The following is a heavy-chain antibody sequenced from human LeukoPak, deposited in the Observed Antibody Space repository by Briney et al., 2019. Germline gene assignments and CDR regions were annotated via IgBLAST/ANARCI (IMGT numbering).Heavy chain of an antibody. J-gene: IGHJ4*02. CDR3: AKERRTGSGAALDY. Sequence: PGGSLRLSCAASGFTFSDYYMIWIRQAPGKGLEWVSYISSSSSRTNYADSVEGRFTISRDNAKNSLYLQMYSLRAEDTAVYYCAKERRTGSGAALDYWGPGTLVTVSS. D-gene: IGHD6-19*01. V-gene: IGHV3-11*06. CDR1: GFTFSDYY. CDR2: ISSSSSRT.